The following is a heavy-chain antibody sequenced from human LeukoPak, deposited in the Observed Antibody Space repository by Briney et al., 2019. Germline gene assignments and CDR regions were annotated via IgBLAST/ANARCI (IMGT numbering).Heavy chain of an antibody. J-gene: IGHJ4*02. V-gene: IGHV4-38-2*02. Sequence: SETLSLTCTVSAYFISSVYYWGWIRQPPGKGLEWIGSIYHGGSTYYNPSLKSRVTISVDTSKNQFSLKLRSVTAADTAVYYCARLGMPTVYFDYWGQGTLVTVSS. CDR3: ARLGMPTVYFDY. CDR2: IYHGGST. CDR1: AYFISSVYY. D-gene: IGHD4-11*01.